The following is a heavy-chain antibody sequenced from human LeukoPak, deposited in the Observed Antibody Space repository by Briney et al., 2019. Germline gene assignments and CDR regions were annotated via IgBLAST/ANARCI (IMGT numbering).Heavy chain of an antibody. D-gene: IGHD5-24*01. CDR3: ARVEICEDFDY. CDR2: INPDASDK. J-gene: IGHJ4*02. Sequence: QPGGSLRLSCTASGFTFSRSWMAWIRQAPGKGLEWVANINPDASDKYYVDIVKGRFTVSRDNTKNTVSLQMNSPRIDDTAVYYCARVEICEDFDYWAREFWSPSPQ. CDR1: GFTFSRSW. V-gene: IGHV3-7*01.